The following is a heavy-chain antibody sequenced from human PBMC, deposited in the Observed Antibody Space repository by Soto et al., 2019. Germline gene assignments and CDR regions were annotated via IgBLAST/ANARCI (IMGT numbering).Heavy chain of an antibody. CDR1: GHLFNNHW. J-gene: IGHJ5*02. V-gene: IGHV5-51*01. CDR3: ARGYFDSGHGYDL. CDR2: IFTRDSET. D-gene: IGHD3-10*01. Sequence: GESLKISCKGPGHLFNNHWIGWVRQTPGKGLEWMGLIFTRDSETKTSPSFQGHVSFSVDNSINTAYLQWSSLKTADTGMYFCARGYFDSGHGYDLWGQGSLVSVSS.